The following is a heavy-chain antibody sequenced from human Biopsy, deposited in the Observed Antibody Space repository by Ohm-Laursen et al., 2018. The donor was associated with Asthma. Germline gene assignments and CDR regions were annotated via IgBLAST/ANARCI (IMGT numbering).Heavy chain of an antibody. CDR1: GLTFSGYP. D-gene: IGHD3-16*02. CDR2: IRSKANNQTT. V-gene: IGHV3-73*01. J-gene: IGHJ4*02. Sequence: SLRLSCTATGLTFSGYPMHWVRQTPGKGLEWVGRIRSKANNQTTAYAAAVEGRFSISRDDSKDTEFLHMNRLKTDDTAVYFCTTGVIAAGDTNLDYWGQGILVTVSS. CDR3: TTGVIAAGDTNLDY.